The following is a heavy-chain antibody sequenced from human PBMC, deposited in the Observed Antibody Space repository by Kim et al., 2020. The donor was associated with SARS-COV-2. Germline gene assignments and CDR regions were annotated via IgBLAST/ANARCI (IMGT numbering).Heavy chain of an antibody. CDR1: GGSISSYY. CDR3: AREGTHNWFDP. CDR2: IYTSGST. J-gene: IGHJ5*02. Sequence: SETLSLTCTVSGGSISSYYWSWIRQPAGKGLEWIGRIYTSGSTNYNPSLKSRVTMSVDTSKNQFSLKLSAVTAADTAVDYCAREGTHNWFDPWGQGTLVTVSS. V-gene: IGHV4-4*07.